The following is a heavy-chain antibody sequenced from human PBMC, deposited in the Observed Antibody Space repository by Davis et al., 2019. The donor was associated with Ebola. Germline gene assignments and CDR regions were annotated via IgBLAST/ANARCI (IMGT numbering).Heavy chain of an antibody. CDR1: GGTFSSYA. V-gene: IGHV1-69*13. CDR2: IIPIFGTA. J-gene: IGHJ6*02. Sequence: SVKVSCKASGGTFSSYAISWVRQAPGQGLEWMGGIIPIFGTANYAQKFQGRVTITADESTSTAYMELSSLRSEDTAVYYCARELGTMIPGDLYGMDVWGQGTTVTVSS. CDR3: ARELGTMIPGDLYGMDV. D-gene: IGHD3-22*01.